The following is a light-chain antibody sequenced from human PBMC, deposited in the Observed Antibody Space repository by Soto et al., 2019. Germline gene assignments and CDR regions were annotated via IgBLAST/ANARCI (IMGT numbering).Light chain of an antibody. Sequence: DIQVTQSPSSLSASLVDRVTITCRASQSISNYLNWYQQKPGKAPNLLIYAASSLQSGVPLRFSGSGSGTDFTFTISSLQPEDSATYYCQQSDSSPHTFGQGTKVDIK. CDR3: QQSDSSPHT. J-gene: IGKJ1*01. CDR1: QSISNY. V-gene: IGKV1-39*01. CDR2: AAS.